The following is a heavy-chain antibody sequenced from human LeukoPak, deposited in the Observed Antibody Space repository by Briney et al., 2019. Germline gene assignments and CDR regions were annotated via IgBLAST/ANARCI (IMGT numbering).Heavy chain of an antibody. CDR1: GGSFSGYY. D-gene: IGHD2-2*01. J-gene: IGHJ4*02. CDR3: ARGRCFGTSCAYFDY. CDR2: INHSGST. Sequence: SETLSLTCAVYGGSFSGYYWSWIRQPPGKGLEWIGEINHSGSTNYNPSLKSRVTISVDTSKNQFSLKLSSVTAADTAVYYCARGRCFGTSCAYFDYWGQGTLVTVSS. V-gene: IGHV4-34*01.